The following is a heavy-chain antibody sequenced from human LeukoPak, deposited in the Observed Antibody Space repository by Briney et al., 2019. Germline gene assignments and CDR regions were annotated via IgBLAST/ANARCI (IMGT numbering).Heavy chain of an antibody. J-gene: IGHJ4*02. V-gene: IGHV1-46*01. CDR2: INPSGGST. Sequence: ASVKVSSKASGYTFTSYYMHWVRQAPGQGLEWMGIINPSGGSTSYAQKFQGRVTMTRDTSTSTVYMELSSLRSEDTAVYYCASQGSIAAAGTRYWGQGTLVTVSS. CDR3: ASQGSIAAAGTRY. D-gene: IGHD6-13*01. CDR1: GYTFTSYY.